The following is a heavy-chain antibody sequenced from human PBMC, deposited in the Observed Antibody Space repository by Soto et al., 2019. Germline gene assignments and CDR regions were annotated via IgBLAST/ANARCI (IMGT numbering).Heavy chain of an antibody. CDR2: IIPIFGTA. CDR1: GGTFSSYA. V-gene: IGHV1-69*13. J-gene: IGHJ4*02. D-gene: IGHD3-22*01. CDR3: LYYYDSSGYYKPLDY. Sequence: SVKVSCKASGGTFSSYAISWVRQAPGQGLEWMGGIIPIFGTANYAQKFQGRVTITADESTSTAYMELSSLRSEDTAVYYCLYYYDSSGYYKPLDYWGQGTLVTVSS.